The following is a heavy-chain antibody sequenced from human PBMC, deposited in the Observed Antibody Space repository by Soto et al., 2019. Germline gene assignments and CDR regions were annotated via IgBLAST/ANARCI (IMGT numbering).Heavy chain of an antibody. Sequence: NPSETLSLTCSAGARAFSGYYWSCIRQPPGKALDSIGCFYYSASTTYNPCLKSRVTISVDTSKNQFSLQLRSVTAEDTAVYYCARGALRVTRYFDWSTFHYYDYMVVWGKGTMVNVSS. D-gene: IGHD3-9*01. CDR3: ARGALRVTRYFDWSTFHYYDYMVV. CDR1: ARAFSGYY. CDR2: FYYSAST. V-gene: IGHV4-59*01. J-gene: IGHJ6*03.